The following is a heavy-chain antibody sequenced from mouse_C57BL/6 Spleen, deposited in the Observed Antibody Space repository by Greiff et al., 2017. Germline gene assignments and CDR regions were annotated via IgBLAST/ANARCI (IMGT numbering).Heavy chain of an antibody. V-gene: IGHV1-66*01. CDR3: ARLCLKFAY. CDR2: ICPGSGNT. D-gene: IGHD1-3*01. CDR1: GYSFTSYY. J-gene: IGHJ3*01. Sequence: QVQLQQSGPELVKPGASVKISCKASGYSFTSYYIHWVKQRPGQGLEWIGWICPGSGNTKYNDKFKGKVTLPADTSSSTAYMQLSSLTSGDSAVYYCARLCLKFAYWGQGTLVTVSA.